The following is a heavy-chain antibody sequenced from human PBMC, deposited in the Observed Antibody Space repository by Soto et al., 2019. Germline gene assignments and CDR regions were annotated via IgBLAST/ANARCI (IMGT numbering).Heavy chain of an antibody. CDR1: GYTFTSYG. CDR3: ARIIAARPYNWFDP. J-gene: IGHJ5*02. V-gene: IGHV1-18*04. D-gene: IGHD6-6*01. CDR2: ISAYNGNT. Sequence: ASVKVSCKASGYTFTSYGISWVRQAPGQGLEWMGWISAYNGNTNYAQKLQGRVTMTTDTSTSTAYMELRSLRSDDTAVYYWARIIAARPYNWFDPWGQGTLVIVSS.